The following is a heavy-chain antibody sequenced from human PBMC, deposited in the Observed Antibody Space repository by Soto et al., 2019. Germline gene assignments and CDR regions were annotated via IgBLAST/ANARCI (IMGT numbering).Heavy chain of an antibody. J-gene: IGHJ4*02. Sequence: EVQLVPSGAEVKKPGDFLKISCQVSGYTFISYWIVWLRQLPGKGLECMGVIDPRDSDARYSPSFQGQVTFSVDKSINTVYLQWSSLKASDTATYYCARGPNDLDYWGQGTLVTVSS. CDR2: IDPRDSDA. D-gene: IGHD1-1*01. CDR1: GYTFISYW. V-gene: IGHV5-51*03. CDR3: ARGPNDLDY.